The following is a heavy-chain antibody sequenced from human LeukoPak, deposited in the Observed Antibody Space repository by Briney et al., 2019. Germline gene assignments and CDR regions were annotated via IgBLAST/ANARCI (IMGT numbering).Heavy chain of an antibody. CDR1: GFTFDDYT. J-gene: IGHJ3*02. V-gene: IGHV3-43*01. Sequence: GGSLRLSCAASGFTFDDYTMHWVRQAPGKGLEWVSLITWDGGSAFYADSVKGRFTISRDNAKNSLYLQMNSLRAEDTAVYYCARDHRYGSGSYYNSEAHGAFDIWGQGTMVTVSS. CDR2: ITWDGGSA. CDR3: ARDHRYGSGSYYNSEAHGAFDI. D-gene: IGHD3-10*01.